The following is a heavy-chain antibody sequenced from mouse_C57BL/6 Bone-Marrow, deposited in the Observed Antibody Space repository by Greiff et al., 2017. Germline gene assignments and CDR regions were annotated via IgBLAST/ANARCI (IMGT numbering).Heavy chain of an antibody. CDR1: GYTFTDYY. V-gene: IGHV1-19*01. D-gene: IGHD3-2*02. J-gene: IGHJ3*01. CDR2: INPYNGGT. CDR3: ARGGAQATDFAY. Sequence: EVQLQQSGPVLVKPGASVKMSCKASGYTFTDYYMNWVKQSHGKSLEWIGVINPYNGGTSYNQKFKGKATLTVDKSSSTAYMELNSLTSEDSAVYYCARGGAQATDFAYWGQGTLVTVSA.